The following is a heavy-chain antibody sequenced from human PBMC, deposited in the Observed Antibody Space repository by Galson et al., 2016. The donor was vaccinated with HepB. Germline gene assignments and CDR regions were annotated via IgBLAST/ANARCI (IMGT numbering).Heavy chain of an antibody. D-gene: IGHD3-16*02. J-gene: IGHJ4*02. Sequence: SLRLSCAASGFIFSSSWMSWVRQTPGKGLEWVANIKQDGSDKYYVDSVKGRFNISRDNAKNSLYLQMNSLRVDDKAVYYCVREVYDFVWGTYRYTRGTFDYWGQGTLVTVSS. CDR2: IKQDGSDK. CDR1: GFIFSSSW. CDR3: VREVYDFVWGTYRYTRGTFDY. V-gene: IGHV3-7*03.